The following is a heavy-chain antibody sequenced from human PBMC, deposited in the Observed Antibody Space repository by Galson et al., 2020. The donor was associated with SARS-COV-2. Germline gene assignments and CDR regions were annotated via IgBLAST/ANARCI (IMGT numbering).Heavy chain of an antibody. CDR1: GFTFNNYA. CDR2: ISGSGDNA. Sequence: GGSLSLSCAASGFTFNNYAMSWVRQAPGKGLEWVSAISGSGDNAYYADSVKGRFTISRDNSENTLYLQMDSLRAEDTAVYYCAKDGYCSSTSCYAGGLDIWGQGAMVTVSS. V-gene: IGHV3-23*01. D-gene: IGHD2-2*03. CDR3: AKDGYCSSTSCYAGGLDI. J-gene: IGHJ3*02.